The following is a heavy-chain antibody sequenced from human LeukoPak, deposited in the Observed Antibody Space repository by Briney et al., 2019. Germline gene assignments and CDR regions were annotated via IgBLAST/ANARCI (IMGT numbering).Heavy chain of an antibody. J-gene: IGHJ4*02. D-gene: IGHD6-13*01. CDR3: TRGRYSLSN. Sequence: PSETLSLTCAVYGGSFSGYYWSWIRQPPGKGLEWIGEINHSGSTNYNPSLRSRVTISVDTSKNQFSLNLNSVTAADTAVYYCTRGRYSLSNWSPGTLVTVAS. V-gene: IGHV4-34*01. CDR2: INHSGST. CDR1: GGSFSGYY.